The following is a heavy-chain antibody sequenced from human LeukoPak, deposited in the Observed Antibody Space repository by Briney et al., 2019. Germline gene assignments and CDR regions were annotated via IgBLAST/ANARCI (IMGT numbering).Heavy chain of an antibody. V-gene: IGHV3-33*01. Sequence: EWVAVIWYDGSNKYYADSVKGRFTISRDNSKNSLYLQMNSLRAEDTAVYYCARGYITPGLWGQGTLVTVSS. J-gene: IGHJ4*02. CDR2: IWYDGSNK. CDR3: ARGYITPGL. D-gene: IGHD2-2*02.